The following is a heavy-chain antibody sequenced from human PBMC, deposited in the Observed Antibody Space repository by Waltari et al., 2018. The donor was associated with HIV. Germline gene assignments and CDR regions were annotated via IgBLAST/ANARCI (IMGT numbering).Heavy chain of an antibody. V-gene: IGHV1-8*01. CDR2: MNPNSGNT. J-gene: IGHJ4*02. CDR1: GYTFTSYD. Sequence: QVQLVQSAAEVKKPGASVKGSCKASGYTFTSYDLNWVRQATGQGLEWMGWMNPNSGNTGYAQKFQGRVTMTRNTSISTAYMELSSLRSEDTAVYYCARGFTRYSSGWYGYWGQGTLVTVSS. CDR3: ARGFTRYSSGWYGY. D-gene: IGHD6-19*01.